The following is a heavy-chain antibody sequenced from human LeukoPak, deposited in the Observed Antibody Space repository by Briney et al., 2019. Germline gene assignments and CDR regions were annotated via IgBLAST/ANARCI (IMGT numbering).Heavy chain of an antibody. D-gene: IGHD5-18*01. Sequence: SQTLSLTCSASGGSISSGGYSWGCIRPPPGTGLECVGYIYHSARTYYTPSLKSRVSISVDRSKNHLSLRLSSVTGADTAVFYCARGVGLRWFDLGGQGTRVSVSS. CDR2: IYHSART. J-gene: IGHJ5*02. CDR1: GGSISSGGYS. V-gene: IGHV4-30-2*01. CDR3: ARGVGLRWFDL.